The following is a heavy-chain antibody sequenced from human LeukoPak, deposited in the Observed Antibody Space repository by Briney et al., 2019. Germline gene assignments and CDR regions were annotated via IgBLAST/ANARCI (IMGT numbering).Heavy chain of an antibody. D-gene: IGHD4-23*01. Sequence: GGSLRLSCAASGFRFSVYEMHWVRQAPGKGLEWISDISSSGTTTYYADSVRGRFSISRDNAKNSLYLQMNSLRVEDTAVYYCARDRDDGGFEYWGQGTLVTVSS. V-gene: IGHV3-48*03. CDR3: ARDRDDGGFEY. CDR1: GFRFSVYE. CDR2: ISSSGTTT. J-gene: IGHJ4*02.